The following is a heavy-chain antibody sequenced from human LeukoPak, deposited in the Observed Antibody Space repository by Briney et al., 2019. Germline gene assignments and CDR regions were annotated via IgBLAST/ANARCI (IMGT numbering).Heavy chain of an antibody. CDR3: AREPPNIVVVPALWNYYMDV. J-gene: IGHJ6*03. CDR1: GFTFSSYA. CDR2: ISYDGSNK. Sequence: PGGSLRLSCAASGFTFSSYAMHWIRQAPGKGLEWVAVISYDGSNKYYADSVKGRFTISRDNSKNTLYLQMNSLRAEDTAVYYCAREPPNIVVVPALWNYYMDVWGKGTTVTVSS. D-gene: IGHD2-2*01. V-gene: IGHV3-30-3*01.